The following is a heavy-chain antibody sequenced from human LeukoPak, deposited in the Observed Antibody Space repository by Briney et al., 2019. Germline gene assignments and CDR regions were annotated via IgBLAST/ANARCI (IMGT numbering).Heavy chain of an antibody. Sequence: SETLSLTCAVSGYSISSGYYWGWIRQPPGKGLEWIGSIYHSGSTYYNPSLKSRVTISVHTSKNQFSLKLTSVTAADTAVYFCASSSSEGHFDYWGQGTLVTVSS. V-gene: IGHV4-38-2*01. D-gene: IGHD6-6*01. CDR3: ASSSSEGHFDY. J-gene: IGHJ4*02. CDR1: GYSISSGYY. CDR2: IYHSGST.